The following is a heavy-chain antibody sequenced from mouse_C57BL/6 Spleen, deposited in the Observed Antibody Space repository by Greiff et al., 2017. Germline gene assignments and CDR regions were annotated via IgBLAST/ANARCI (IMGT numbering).Heavy chain of an antibody. Sequence: VQLHQSGAELLRPGTSVKVSCKASGYAFTNYLIEWVKQRPGQGLEWIGVNNPGSGGTNYNEKLKGKATLTADKSSSTAYIQLSSLTSEDSAVYFCARRGGSRGAMDYWGQGTSVTVAS. CDR2: NNPGSGGT. CDR1: GYAFTNYL. D-gene: IGHD1-1*01. CDR3: ARRGGSRGAMDY. J-gene: IGHJ4*01. V-gene: IGHV1-54*01.